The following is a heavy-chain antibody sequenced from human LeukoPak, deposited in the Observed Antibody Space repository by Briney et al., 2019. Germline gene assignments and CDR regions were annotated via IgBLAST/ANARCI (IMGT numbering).Heavy chain of an antibody. CDR1: GGTFSSYA. D-gene: IGHD3-3*01. CDR2: IIPIFGTA. CDR3: ARVRVYDFWSGYYSPNYYYYGMDV. V-gene: IGHV1-69*13. Sequence: SVKVSCKASGGTFSSYAISWVRQAPGQGLEWMGGIIPIFGTANYAQKFQGRVTITADESTSTAYMELSSLRSEDTAVHYCARVRVYDFWSGYYSPNYYYYGMDVWGQGTTVTVSS. J-gene: IGHJ6*02.